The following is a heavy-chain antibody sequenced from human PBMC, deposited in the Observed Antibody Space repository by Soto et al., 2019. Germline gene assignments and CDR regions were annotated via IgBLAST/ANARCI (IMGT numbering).Heavy chain of an antibody. D-gene: IGHD3-10*01. J-gene: IGHJ4*02. Sequence: GGSLRLSCAASGFTFSSYGMHWVRQAPGKGLEWVAVIWYDGSNKYYADSVRGRFTISRDNSKNTLFLQMSSLRAEDTALYYCAKQRAGYGSGSDTFYFDFWGQGTLVTVSS. CDR3: AKQRAGYGSGSDTFYFDF. V-gene: IGHV3-33*06. CDR2: IWYDGSNK. CDR1: GFTFSSYG.